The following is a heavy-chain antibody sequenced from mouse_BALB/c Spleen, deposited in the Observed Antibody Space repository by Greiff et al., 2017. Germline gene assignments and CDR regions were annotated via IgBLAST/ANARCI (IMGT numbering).Heavy chain of an antibody. CDR1: GYTFTSYT. D-gene: IGHD1-1*01. CDR3: AREVTTVVARGFDY. J-gene: IGHJ2*01. CDR2: INPSSGYT. V-gene: IGHV1-4*01. Sequence: VMLVESGAELARPGASVKMSCKASGYTFTSYTMHWVKQRPGQGLEWIGYINPSSGYTNYNQKFKDKATLTADKSSSTAYMQLSSLTSEDSAVYYCAREVTTVVARGFDYWGQGTTLTVSS.